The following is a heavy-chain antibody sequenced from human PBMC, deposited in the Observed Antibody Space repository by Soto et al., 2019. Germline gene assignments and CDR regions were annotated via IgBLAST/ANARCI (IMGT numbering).Heavy chain of an antibody. V-gene: IGHV1-18*01. Sequence: GASVKVSCKASGYSFTSYGISWVRQAPGQGLEWMGWISAYNGNTNYAQKFQGRVTMTTDTSTSTAYMELRSLRSDDTAMYYCARFLRVTREDDYWGQGTLVTVSS. J-gene: IGHJ4*02. D-gene: IGHD4-17*01. CDR2: ISAYNGNT. CDR1: GYSFTSYG. CDR3: ARFLRVTREDDY.